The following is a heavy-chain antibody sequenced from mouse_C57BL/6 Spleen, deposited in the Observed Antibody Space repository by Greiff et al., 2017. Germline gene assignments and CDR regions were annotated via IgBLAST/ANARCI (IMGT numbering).Heavy chain of an antibody. D-gene: IGHD4-1*01. V-gene: IGHV5-17*01. CDR3: ARDWDWYFDV. CDR2: ISSGSSTI. Sequence: EVQLVESGGGLVKPGGSLKLSCAASGFTFSDYGMHWVRQAPEKGLEWVAYISSGSSTIYYADTVKGRFTISRDNAKNTLFLQMTSLRSEDTATYYCARDWDWYFDVWGTGTTVTVSS. J-gene: IGHJ1*03. CDR1: GFTFSDYG.